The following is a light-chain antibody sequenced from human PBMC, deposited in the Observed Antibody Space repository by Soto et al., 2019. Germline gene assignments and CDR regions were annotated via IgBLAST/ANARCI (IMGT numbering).Light chain of an antibody. CDR1: QGISSY. V-gene: IGKV1-9*01. CDR2: AAS. Sequence: IQLTQSPSSLSASVGDRVTITCRASQGISSYLAWYQQKPGKAPKLLIYAASTLQSGVPSRFSGSGSGTDSTLTISSLQPEDFATYYCQQLHSYPLTFGGGTKVDIK. J-gene: IGKJ4*01. CDR3: QQLHSYPLT.